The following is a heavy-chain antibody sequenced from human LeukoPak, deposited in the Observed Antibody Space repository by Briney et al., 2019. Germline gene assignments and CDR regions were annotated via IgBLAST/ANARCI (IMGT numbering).Heavy chain of an antibody. V-gene: IGHV3-21*01. Sequence: GGSLRLSCAASGFTFSSYSMNWVRQAPGKGLEWVSSIRTTSDVYYADSVKGRFTVSRDNSKTSLYLQMNSLRAEDTAVYYCARGRIAPWHFDLWGRSTLVTVSS. D-gene: IGHD2/OR15-2a*01. J-gene: IGHJ2*01. CDR3: ARGRIAPWHFDL. CDR2: IRTTSDV. CDR1: GFTFSSYS.